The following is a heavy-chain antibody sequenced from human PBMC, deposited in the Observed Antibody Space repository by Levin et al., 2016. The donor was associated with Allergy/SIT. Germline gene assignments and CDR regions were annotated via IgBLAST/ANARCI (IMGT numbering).Heavy chain of an antibody. Sequence: WVRQAPGQGLEWMGWINPNSGGTNYAQKFQGRVTMTRDTSISTAYMELSRLRSDDTAVYYCAREGRAVAGTSRRYYFDYWGQGTLVTVSS. D-gene: IGHD6-19*01. J-gene: IGHJ4*02. CDR3: AREGRAVAGTSRRYYFDY. CDR2: INPNSGGT. V-gene: IGHV1-2*02.